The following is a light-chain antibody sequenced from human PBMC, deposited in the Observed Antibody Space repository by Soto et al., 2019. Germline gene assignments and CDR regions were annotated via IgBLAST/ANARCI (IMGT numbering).Light chain of an antibody. CDR2: KAS. J-gene: IGKJ1*01. CDR3: QHYNSYSEA. V-gene: IGKV1-5*03. CDR1: QTISSW. Sequence: DIQMTQSPSPLSGSVGDRVTNTCRASQTISSWLAWYQQKPGKAPKLLIYKASTLKSGVPSRFSGSGSGTEFTPTISSLQPDDFATYYCQHYNSYSEAFGQGTKVDIK.